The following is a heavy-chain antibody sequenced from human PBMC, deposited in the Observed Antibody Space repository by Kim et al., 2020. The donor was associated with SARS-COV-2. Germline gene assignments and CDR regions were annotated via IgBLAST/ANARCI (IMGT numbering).Heavy chain of an antibody. J-gene: IGHJ6*02. CDR1: GFTFDDYA. CDR3: AKDIYYGSENVYYYYYGMDV. Sequence: GGSLRLSCAASGFTFDDYAMHWVRQAPGKGLEWVSGISWNSGSIGYADSVKGRFTISRDNAKNSLYLQMNSLRAEDTALYYCAKDIYYGSENVYYYYYGMDVWGQGTTVTVSS. CDR2: ISWNSGSI. V-gene: IGHV3-9*01. D-gene: IGHD3-10*01.